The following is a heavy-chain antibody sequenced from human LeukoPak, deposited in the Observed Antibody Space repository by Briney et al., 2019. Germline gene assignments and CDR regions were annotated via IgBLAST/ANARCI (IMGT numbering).Heavy chain of an antibody. CDR1: GYTLTEMS. D-gene: IGHD2-2*01. CDR3: TTCLNGAGQPVAIYYYGMDV. CDR2: FDPEVGET. Sequence: ASVKVSCKVSGYTLTEMSIHWVRQAPGGALEWMGGFDPEVGETVYAPKFQGRVTMTEDTSADTAYMEPSSLRSEDTAVYYCTTCLNGAGQPVAIYYYGMDVWGQGTTVTVSS. V-gene: IGHV1-24*01. J-gene: IGHJ6*02.